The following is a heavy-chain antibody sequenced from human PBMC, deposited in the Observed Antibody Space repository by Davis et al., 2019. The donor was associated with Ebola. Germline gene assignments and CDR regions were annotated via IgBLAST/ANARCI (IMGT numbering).Heavy chain of an antibody. CDR1: GFTFSSYA. D-gene: IGHD6-6*01. CDR3: ARDLEEQLSSIFYYYYGMDV. CDR2: ISYDGSNK. Sequence: PGGSLRLSCAASGFTFSSYAMHWVRQAPGKGLEWVAVISYDGSNKYYADSVKGRFTISRDNSKNTLYLQMNSLRAEDTAVYYCARDLEEQLSSIFYYYYGMDVWGQGTTVTVSS. V-gene: IGHV3-30-3*01. J-gene: IGHJ6*02.